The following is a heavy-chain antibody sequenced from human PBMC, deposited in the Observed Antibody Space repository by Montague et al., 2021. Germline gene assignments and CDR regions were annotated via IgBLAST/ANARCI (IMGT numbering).Heavy chain of an antibody. D-gene: IGHD1-14*01. Sequence: SETLSLTCSVSGASISDYYWGWIRQPPGKGLEWIGYIYYSRGTNYNPSLKSRVTISVDTSKNQFSLKLSSVTAADTAFYYCAVTNPYYYYGMDVWGQGTTVTVSS. CDR3: AVTNPYYYYGMDV. J-gene: IGHJ6*02. CDR2: IYYSRGT. V-gene: IGHV4-59*01. CDR1: GASISDYY.